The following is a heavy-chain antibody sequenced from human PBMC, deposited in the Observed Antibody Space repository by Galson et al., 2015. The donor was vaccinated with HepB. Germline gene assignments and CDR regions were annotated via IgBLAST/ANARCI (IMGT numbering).Heavy chain of an antibody. D-gene: IGHD1-14*01. CDR1: GGSISSGGYS. J-gene: IGHJ3*02. CDR2: IYHSGST. Sequence: TLSLTCAVSGGSISSGGYSWSWIRQPPGKGLEWIGYIYHSGSTYYNPSLKSRVTISVDRSKNQFSLKLSSVTAADTAVYYCAREPEGSQGAFDIWGQGTMVTVSS. CDR3: AREPEGSQGAFDI. V-gene: IGHV4-30-2*01.